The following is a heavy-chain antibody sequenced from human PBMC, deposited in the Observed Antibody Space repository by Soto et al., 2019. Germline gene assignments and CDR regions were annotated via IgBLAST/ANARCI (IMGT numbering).Heavy chain of an antibody. D-gene: IGHD3-22*01. Sequence: QIQLVQSAAEVKKPGASVKVSCKTSGYTFVSYGISWVRQAPGQGLEWMGWISPYNGNTNFAQRFRGRVTLTTDTSADIVYMDLGSLKSADTAVYYCARDQNFFDSSGYYDHWGQGTLITVSS. J-gene: IGHJ5*02. CDR3: ARDQNFFDSSGYYDH. CDR2: ISPYNGNT. V-gene: IGHV1-18*04. CDR1: GYTFVSYG.